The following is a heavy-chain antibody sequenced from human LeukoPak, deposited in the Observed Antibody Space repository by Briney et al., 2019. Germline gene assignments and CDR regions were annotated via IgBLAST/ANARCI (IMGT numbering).Heavy chain of an antibody. D-gene: IGHD6-19*01. V-gene: IGHV3-72*01. CDR3: VRVGSVAGSDYLDY. CDR1: QF. J-gene: IGHJ4*02. CDR2: SRNKAKSYTT. Sequence: QFLDWVRQAPGKGLEWVGRSRNKAKSYTTKYAASVKGRFTISRDDSKNSLYLRMNSLKTEDTAVYYCVRVGSVAGSDYLDYWGQGTLVTISS.